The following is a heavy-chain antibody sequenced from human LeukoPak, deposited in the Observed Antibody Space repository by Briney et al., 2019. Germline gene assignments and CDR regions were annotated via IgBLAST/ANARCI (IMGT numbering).Heavy chain of an antibody. CDR2: IKEDGSEK. CDR1: GFTFNRDW. D-gene: IGHD6-19*01. CDR3: ARDPHSSGWFDY. J-gene: IGHJ4*02. V-gene: IGHV3-7*01. Sequence: GGSLRLSCAASGFTFNRDWTAWVRQAPGKGLEWVANIKEDGSEKNYVDSVKGRFTISRDNAVNSVYLQMNDLRAEDTGVYYCARDPHSSGWFDYWGQGTLVTVSS.